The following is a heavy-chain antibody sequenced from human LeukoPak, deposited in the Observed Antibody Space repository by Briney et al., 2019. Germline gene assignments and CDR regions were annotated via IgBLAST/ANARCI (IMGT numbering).Heavy chain of an antibody. Sequence: GASVKVSCKASGYTFTGYYMHWVRQAPGQGLEWMGWINPNSGGTNYAQKFQGRVTMTRDTSISTAYMELSRLRSDDTAVYYCARVLGNIVVVPAAIGYWGQGTLVTVSS. CDR2: INPNSGGT. J-gene: IGHJ4*02. D-gene: IGHD2-2*01. CDR1: GYTFTGYY. CDR3: ARVLGNIVVVPAAIGY. V-gene: IGHV1-2*02.